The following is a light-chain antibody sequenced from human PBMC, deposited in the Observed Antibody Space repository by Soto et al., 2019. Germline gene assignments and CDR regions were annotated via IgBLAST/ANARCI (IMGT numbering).Light chain of an antibody. Sequence: EIVLTQSPATLSSFPGDRVTLSCRASQYINTRLAWYQHRPGQPPRLLIYGASTRATGVPGRFSGSGSGTEFTLTISSLEPEDFAVYYCQQRSNWPPVTFGQGTRLEIK. CDR2: GAS. V-gene: IGKV3-11*01. CDR3: QQRSNWPPVT. CDR1: QYINTR. J-gene: IGKJ5*01.